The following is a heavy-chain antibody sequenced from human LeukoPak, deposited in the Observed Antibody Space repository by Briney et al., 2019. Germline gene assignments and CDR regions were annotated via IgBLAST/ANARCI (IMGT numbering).Heavy chain of an antibody. Sequence: GGSLRLSCAASGFTFSSYGMHWVRQAPGKGLEWVAVISYDGSNKYYADSVKGRFTISRDNSKNTLYLQMNSLRAEDTAVYYCARDALGYCSSTSCYGDAFDIWGQGTMVTVSS. CDR3: ARDALGYCSSTSCYGDAFDI. CDR2: ISYDGSNK. CDR1: GFTFSSYG. V-gene: IGHV3-30*19. J-gene: IGHJ3*02. D-gene: IGHD2-2*01.